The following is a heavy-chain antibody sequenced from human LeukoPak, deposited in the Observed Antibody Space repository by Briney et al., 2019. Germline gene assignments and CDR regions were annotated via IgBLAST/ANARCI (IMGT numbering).Heavy chain of an antibody. Sequence: PSETLSLTCAVYGGSFSGYYWSWIRQPPGKGLEWIGYIYYSGSTNYNPSLKSRVTISVDTSKNQFSLKLSSVTAADTAVYYCAKVYSSSWHGGGNDAFDIWGQGTMVTVSS. CDR1: GGSFSGYY. V-gene: IGHV4-59*01. D-gene: IGHD6-13*01. J-gene: IGHJ3*02. CDR3: AKVYSSSWHGGGNDAFDI. CDR2: IYYSGST.